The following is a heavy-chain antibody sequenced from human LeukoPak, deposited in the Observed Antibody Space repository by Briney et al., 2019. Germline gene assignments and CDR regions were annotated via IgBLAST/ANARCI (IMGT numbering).Heavy chain of an antibody. CDR2: ISYDGSNK. V-gene: IGHV3-30-3*01. D-gene: IGHD1-26*01. J-gene: IGHJ4*02. Sequence: GRSLRLSCAASGFTFTSYAVHWVRQAPGKGLEWVAVISYDGSNKYYADSVKGRFTISRDNSKNTLYLQMNSLRAEDTAVYYCARELSSGSYDYWGQGTLVTVSS. CDR1: GFTFTSYA. CDR3: ARELSSGSYDY.